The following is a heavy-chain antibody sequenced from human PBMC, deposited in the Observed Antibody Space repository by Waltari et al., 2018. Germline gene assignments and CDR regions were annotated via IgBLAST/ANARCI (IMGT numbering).Heavy chain of an antibody. V-gene: IGHV4-39*07. CDR2: IYYSGST. Sequence: QVQLQESGPGLVKPSETLSLTCSVSVAYFESRRHYRRWVRQPPGKGLEWIGSIYYSGSTYYNPSLKSRVNMSVDTANYQFSLKVTSVTAADTAIYYCARTAYDHLTGYPTLDHWGQGILVTVSS. CDR3: ARTAYDHLTGYPTLDH. J-gene: IGHJ4*02. CDR1: VAYFESRRHY. D-gene: IGHD3-9*01.